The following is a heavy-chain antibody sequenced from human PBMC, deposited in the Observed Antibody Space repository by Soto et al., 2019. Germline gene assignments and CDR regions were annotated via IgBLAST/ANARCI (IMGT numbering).Heavy chain of an antibody. CDR2: ISAYNGNT. J-gene: IGHJ4*02. Sequence: GASVKVSCKASGYTFAIYGIIWVRQAPGQGLEWMGWISAYNGNTNYAQKLQGRVTMTTDTSTSTAYMELRSLRSDDTAVYYCARDTTIFGVVPGYWGQGTLVTVSS. CDR1: GYTFAIYG. V-gene: IGHV1-18*01. D-gene: IGHD3-3*01. CDR3: ARDTTIFGVVPGY.